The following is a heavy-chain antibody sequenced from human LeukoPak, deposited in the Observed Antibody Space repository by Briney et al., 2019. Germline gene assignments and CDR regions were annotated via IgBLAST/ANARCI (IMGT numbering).Heavy chain of an antibody. CDR2: IYSGGST. V-gene: IGHV3-53*01. J-gene: IGHJ6*02. CDR3: AREGYSTGYYYYYGMDV. CDR1: GFTVSSNY. D-gene: IGHD4-11*01. Sequence: PGGSLRLSCAASGFTVSSNYMSWVRQAPGKGLEWVSVIYSGGSTYYADSVKGRFTISRDNSKNTLYLQMNSLRAEDTAVYYCAREGYSTGYYYYYGMDVWGQGATVTVSS.